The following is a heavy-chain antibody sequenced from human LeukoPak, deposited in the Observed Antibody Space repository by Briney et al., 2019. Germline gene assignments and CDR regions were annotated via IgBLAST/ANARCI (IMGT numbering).Heavy chain of an antibody. CDR1: GFTVSNND. CDR3: ARRARKDWFYDS. V-gene: IGHV3-53*04. J-gene: IGHJ4*02. Sequence: GGSLRLSCAVSGFTVSNNDMNWFRQAPGKGLEWVARLYRGGRTDYADSLTRRFTISRHTSKNILSLQMHSRRHEDTALYYWARRARKDWFYDSWGQGTLVTVS. D-gene: IGHD3/OR15-3a*01. CDR2: LYRGGRT.